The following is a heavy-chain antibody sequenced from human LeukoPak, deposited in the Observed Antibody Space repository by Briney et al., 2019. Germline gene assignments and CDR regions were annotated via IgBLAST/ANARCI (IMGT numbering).Heavy chain of an antibody. V-gene: IGHV3-53*01. D-gene: IGHD1-20*01. CDR1: GLTFSSSY. CDR3: ARGITGSNNWFDP. Sequence: WGSLRLSCAASGLTFSSSYMSWLRQAPGKGLEWVALIYPGGSTYYPDSVTGRFTISIDNSEKTLYPQTNTLRAEDTAVYYCARGITGSNNWFDPWGQGTLVTVSS. J-gene: IGHJ5*02. CDR2: IYPGGST.